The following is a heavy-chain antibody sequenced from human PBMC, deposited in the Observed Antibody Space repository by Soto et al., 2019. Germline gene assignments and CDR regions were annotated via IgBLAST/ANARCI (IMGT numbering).Heavy chain of an antibody. D-gene: IGHD3-16*01. Sequence: QVQLVESGGGVVQPGRSLRLSCAASGFTFSSYGMHWVRQAPGKGLEWVAVISYDGSNKYYADSVKGRFTISRDNSKNTLYLQMNSLRAEDTAVYYCAKSRLGLTVRGDDAFDIWGQGTMVTVSS. J-gene: IGHJ3*02. V-gene: IGHV3-30*18. CDR1: GFTFSSYG. CDR2: ISYDGSNK. CDR3: AKSRLGLTVRGDDAFDI.